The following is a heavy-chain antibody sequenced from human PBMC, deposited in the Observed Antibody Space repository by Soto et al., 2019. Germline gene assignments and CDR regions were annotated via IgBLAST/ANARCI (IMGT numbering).Heavy chain of an antibody. Sequence: EVQILDSGGGLVQPGGSLRLSCAASGFTFSNYGLTWVRQAPGKGLEWVSLISADGATTNYANSVKGRFTISRDNSENTLYLQMNSLRVEDTAVYYCAARNFEYWGQGTLVTVSS. J-gene: IGHJ4*02. V-gene: IGHV3-23*01. CDR2: ISADGATT. CDR1: GFTFSNYG. CDR3: AARNFEY.